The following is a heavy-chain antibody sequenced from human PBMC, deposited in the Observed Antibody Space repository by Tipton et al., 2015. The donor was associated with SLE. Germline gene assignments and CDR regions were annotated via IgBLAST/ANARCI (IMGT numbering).Heavy chain of an antibody. CDR1: GGSISSYF. D-gene: IGHD2-15*01. CDR3: ARGGDIAVYGGATDTAFDI. Sequence: TLSLTCTVSGGSISSYFWSWIRQPPGKGLEWIGYIYYSGSTNYNPSLKSRVTISVDTSKNQFSLKLSSVTATVTAVYYCARGGDIAVYGGATDTAFDIWGQGTLVTVSS. CDR2: IYYSGST. J-gene: IGHJ3*02. V-gene: IGHV4-59*01.